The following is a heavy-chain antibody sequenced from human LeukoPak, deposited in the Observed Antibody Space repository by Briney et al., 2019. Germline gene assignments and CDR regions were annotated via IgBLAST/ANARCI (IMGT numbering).Heavy chain of an antibody. Sequence: GGSLRLSCAASGFTLSNYGMHWVRQAPGKGLEWVAFIGHDQSNKYYADSVKGRFTISRDNSKNTLYLQMNSLRAEDTAVYYCARAFTASSGWYVGWGQGTLVTVSS. V-gene: IGHV3-30*02. CDR1: GFTLSNYG. CDR2: IGHDQSNK. D-gene: IGHD6-19*01. CDR3: ARAFTASSGWYVG. J-gene: IGHJ4*02.